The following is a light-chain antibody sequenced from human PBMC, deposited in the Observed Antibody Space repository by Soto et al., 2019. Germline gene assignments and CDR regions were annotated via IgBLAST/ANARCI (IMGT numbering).Light chain of an antibody. CDR3: CSYAGSSTLV. CDR1: NSDVGSYNL. Sequence: QSVLTQPASVSGSPGQSITISCTGTNSDVGSYNLVSWYQQHPGKAPKLMIYEVSKRPSGVSNRFSGSKSGNTASLTISGLQAEDEADYYCCSYAGSSTLVFGGGTKVTVL. J-gene: IGLJ2*01. CDR2: EVS. V-gene: IGLV2-23*02.